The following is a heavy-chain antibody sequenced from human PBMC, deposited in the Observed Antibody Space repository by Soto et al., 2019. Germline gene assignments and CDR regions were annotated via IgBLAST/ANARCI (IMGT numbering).Heavy chain of an antibody. V-gene: IGHV3-30*03. CDR3: ARDHYGDYGNAFDI. CDR2: ISYDGSNK. Sequence: GGSLRLSCAASGFTFSSYGMHWVRQAPGKGLEWVAVISYDGSNKYYADSVKGRFTISRDNAKNTLYLQMNSLRAEDTAVYYCARDHYGDYGNAFDIWGQGTMVTVSS. D-gene: IGHD4-17*01. CDR1: GFTFSSYG. J-gene: IGHJ3*02.